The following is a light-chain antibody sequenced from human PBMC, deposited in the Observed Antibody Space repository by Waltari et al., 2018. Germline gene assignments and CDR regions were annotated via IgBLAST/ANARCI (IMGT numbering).Light chain of an antibody. J-gene: IGKJ1*01. CDR2: AAS. CDR3: QQANSFPWT. Sequence: IQMTQSPSSVYASVGDRVTITCRASQGISSWLAWYQQKPGKAPRLLIYAASALQSGVPSRFSGSGSELHFTLTINNLQPEDFATYYCQQANSFPWTFGQGTKVEIK. CDR1: QGISSW. V-gene: IGKV1-12*01.